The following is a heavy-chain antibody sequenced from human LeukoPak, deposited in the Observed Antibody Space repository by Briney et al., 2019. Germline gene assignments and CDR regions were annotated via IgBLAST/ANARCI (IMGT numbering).Heavy chain of an antibody. V-gene: IGHV3-23*01. CDR2: ISGGGGST. CDR1: GFTFSSYA. J-gene: IGHJ4*02. CDR3: ATPDYGDYFFDY. Sequence: QPGASLRLSCAASGFTFSSYAMSWVRQAPGKGLEWVSAISGGGGSTSYADSGKGRFTISRDNSKNTLYLQMNSLRAEDTAVYYCATPDYGDYFFDYWGQGTLVTVSS. D-gene: IGHD4-17*01.